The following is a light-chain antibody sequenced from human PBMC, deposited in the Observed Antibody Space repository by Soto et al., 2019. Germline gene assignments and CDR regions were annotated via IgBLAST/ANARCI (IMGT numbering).Light chain of an antibody. Sequence: EIVLTQSPGTLSLSPEERATLSCRASQSISSSYLAWYQQKPGQAPRLLIYGAFSRATGIPDRFSGSGSGTDFTLTINRVAPEDFAVYYCQQYGSSRTFGQGTKVDIK. CDR2: GAF. V-gene: IGKV3-20*01. J-gene: IGKJ1*01. CDR3: QQYGSSRT. CDR1: QSISSSY.